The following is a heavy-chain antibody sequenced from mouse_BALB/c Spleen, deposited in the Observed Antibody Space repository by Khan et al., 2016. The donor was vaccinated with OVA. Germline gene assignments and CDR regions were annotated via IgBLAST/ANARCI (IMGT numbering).Heavy chain of an antibody. D-gene: IGHD1-1*01. J-gene: IGHJ3*01. Sequence: LVDSGPELKKPGETVKISCKASGYTFTNYGINWVKQAPGKGLKWMGWINTNTGEPTYAEEFKGRFAFSLETSASTAYLQLNNLKNEDTATYFCARGNYYGSNSWFAYWGQGTLVTVAA. CDR3: ARGNYYGSNSWFAY. CDR1: GYTFTNYG. V-gene: IGHV9-3*02. CDR2: INTNTGEP.